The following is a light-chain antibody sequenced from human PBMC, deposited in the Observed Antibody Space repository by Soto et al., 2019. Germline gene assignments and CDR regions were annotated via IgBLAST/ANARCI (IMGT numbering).Light chain of an antibody. CDR2: AAS. Sequence: DIRMTQSPSSLSASVGDRVTITCRASQGITNYLAWYQQKPGKVPKLLIYAASTLQSGVPSRFSGSGSGTDFTLTIGGRQPEDVANYYCQKYDSAPRTFGQGTKVEIK. V-gene: IGKV1-27*01. CDR3: QKYDSAPRT. J-gene: IGKJ1*01. CDR1: QGITNY.